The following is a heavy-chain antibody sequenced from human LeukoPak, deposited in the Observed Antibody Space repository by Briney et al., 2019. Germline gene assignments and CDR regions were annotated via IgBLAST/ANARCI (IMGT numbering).Heavy chain of an antibody. CDR2: ISGSGGST. CDR3: ARGSGYYYYYGMDV. CDR1: GFTFSSYA. D-gene: IGHD2-15*01. V-gene: IGHV3-23*01. J-gene: IGHJ6*02. Sequence: PGGSLRLSCAASGFTFSSYAMSWVRQAPGKGLEWVSAISGSGGSTYYADSVEGRFTISRDNSKNTLYLQMNSLRAEDTAVYYCARGSGYYYYYGMDVWGQGTTVTVSS.